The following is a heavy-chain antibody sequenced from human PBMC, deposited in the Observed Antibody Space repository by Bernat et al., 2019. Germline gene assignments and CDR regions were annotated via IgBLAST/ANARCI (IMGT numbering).Heavy chain of an antibody. Sequence: QVQLVESGGGVVQPGRSLRLSCAASGFTFSSYGMHWVRQAPGKGLEWVAVISYDGSNKYYADSVKGRFTISRDNSKNTLYLQMNSLRAEDTAVYYCTTIGGVAKIMDVWGQGTTVTVSS. CDR3: TTIGGVAKIMDV. CDR1: GFTFSSYG. CDR2: ISYDGSNK. V-gene: IGHV3-30*03. J-gene: IGHJ6*02. D-gene: IGHD5-12*01.